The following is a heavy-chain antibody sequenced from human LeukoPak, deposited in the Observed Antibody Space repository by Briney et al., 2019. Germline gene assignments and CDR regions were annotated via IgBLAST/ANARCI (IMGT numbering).Heavy chain of an antibody. D-gene: IGHD6-13*01. Sequence: ASVKVSCKASGCTFTGYYMHWVRQAPGQGLEWMGWINPNSGGTNYAQKFQGRVTMTRDTSISTAYMELSRLRSDDTAVYYCASSFGIAAAGPQAYWGQGTLVTVSS. J-gene: IGHJ4*02. CDR1: GCTFTGYY. V-gene: IGHV1-2*02. CDR3: ASSFGIAAAGPQAY. CDR2: INPNSGGT.